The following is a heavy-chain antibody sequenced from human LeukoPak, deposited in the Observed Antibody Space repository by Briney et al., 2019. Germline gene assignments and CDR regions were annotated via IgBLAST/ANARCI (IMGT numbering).Heavy chain of an antibody. CDR1: GFTFSSYW. D-gene: IGHD5-18*01. Sequence: GGSLRLSCAASGFTFSSYWMSWVRQARGKGLEWGANIKKEGSEKYYVDSAKGRFTISRDNAKTSLYLQMNSLRAEDTAVYYCARHLSGVTGYTYGRGIDYWGQGTLVTVSS. CDR2: IKKEGSEK. V-gene: IGHV3-7*01. J-gene: IGHJ4*02. CDR3: ARHLSGVTGYTYGRGIDY.